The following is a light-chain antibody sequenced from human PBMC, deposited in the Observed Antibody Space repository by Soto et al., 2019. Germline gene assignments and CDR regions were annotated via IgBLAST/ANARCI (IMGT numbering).Light chain of an antibody. CDR1: SSDVGGYNY. J-gene: IGLJ3*02. CDR2: EVT. Sequence: QSALTQPPSASGSPGQSVTISCTGTSSDVGGYNYVSWYQQYPGRAPKLMIYEVTKRPSGVPDRFSSSKSGNTASLTVSGLQAEYEVDYYCSSYAASNNFYFVFGGGTKLSVL. V-gene: IGLV2-8*01. CDR3: SSYAASNNFYFV.